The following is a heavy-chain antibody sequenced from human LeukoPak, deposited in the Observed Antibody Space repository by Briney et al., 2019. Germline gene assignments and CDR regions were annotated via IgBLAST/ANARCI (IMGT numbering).Heavy chain of an antibody. Sequence: GGSLRLSCAASGFIFNNYGLIWVRQAPGKGLEWVSAISNDGGGTQYADFVKGRFTISRDNSKNTLFLQMSSLGAEDTALYFCAKGSSGYFADLWGQGTLVTVSS. CDR2: ISNDGGGT. V-gene: IGHV3-23*01. CDR1: GFIFNNYG. CDR3: AKGSSGYFADL. J-gene: IGHJ5*02. D-gene: IGHD3-22*01.